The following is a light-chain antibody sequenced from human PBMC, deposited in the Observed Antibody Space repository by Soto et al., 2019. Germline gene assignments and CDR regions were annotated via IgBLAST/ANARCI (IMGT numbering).Light chain of an antibody. J-gene: IGKJ2*01. V-gene: IGKV3-11*01. Sequence: EIVLTQSPDTLSLSPGERATLSCRASKSISTYLVWYQQKPGQAPRLLIYNASQRATGIPGRFSGSGSGTDLALTISSLAPEDFAVYYCQQRSNWPMYTFGQGTKLEIK. CDR1: KSISTY. CDR2: NAS. CDR3: QQRSNWPMYT.